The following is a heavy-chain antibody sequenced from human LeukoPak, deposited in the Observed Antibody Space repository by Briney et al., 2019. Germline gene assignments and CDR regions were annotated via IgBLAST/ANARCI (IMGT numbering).Heavy chain of an antibody. D-gene: IGHD2-15*01. CDR2: IYPGDSDT. V-gene: IGHV5-51*01. Sequence: GESLKISCKGSGYSFTSYWIGWVRQMPGKGLEWMGIIYPGDSDTRYSPSFQGQVTISADKSISTAYLQWSSLKASDTAMYYCARLDCSGGSCYWFDPWGQGTLVIVSS. J-gene: IGHJ5*02. CDR3: ARLDCSGGSCYWFDP. CDR1: GYSFTSYW.